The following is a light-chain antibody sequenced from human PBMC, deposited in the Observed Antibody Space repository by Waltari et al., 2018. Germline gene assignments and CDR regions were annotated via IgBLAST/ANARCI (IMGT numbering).Light chain of an antibody. Sequence: DVQLTHSPSTLSASVGDRVTITCRASESVKNNLACYQHQPGKAPNVLVHKASRLESGVPSRFSGSGYGTEFTLTISSLEPDDFATYYCHQYNTLPLTFGGGTKVEIK. J-gene: IGKJ4*01. V-gene: IGKV1-5*03. CDR1: ESVKNN. CDR3: HQYNTLPLT. CDR2: KAS.